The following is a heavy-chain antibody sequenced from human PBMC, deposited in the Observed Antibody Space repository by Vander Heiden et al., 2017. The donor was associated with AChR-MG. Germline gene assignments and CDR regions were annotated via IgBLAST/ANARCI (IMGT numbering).Heavy chain of an antibody. V-gene: IGHV3-23*01. CDR3: AKDRGRMIADAFDI. D-gene: IGHD3-16*01. CDR1: GFTFSPYA. Sequence: EVQLLESGGGLGQPGGSLRLSCAASGFTFSPYAMSWVRQAPGKGLEWVSLISGSGYSTYYSDSVKGRFTISRDNSKNTLYLQLNSLRAEDTALYYCAKDRGRMIADAFDIWGQGTMVTVSS. CDR2: ISGSGYST. J-gene: IGHJ3*02.